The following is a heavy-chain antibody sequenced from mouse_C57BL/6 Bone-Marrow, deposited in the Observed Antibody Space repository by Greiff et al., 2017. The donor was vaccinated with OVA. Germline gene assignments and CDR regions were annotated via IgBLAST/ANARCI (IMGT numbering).Heavy chain of an antibody. CDR1: GFTFSDYY. D-gene: IGHD2-12*01. CDR3: ARERNDRAGYYFDY. Sequence: EVQLVESEGGLVQPGSSMKLSCTASGFTFSDYYMAWVRQVPEKGLEWVANINYDGSSTYYLDSLKSRFIISRDNAKNILYLQMSSLKSEDTATYYCARERNDRAGYYFDYWGQGTTLTVSS. J-gene: IGHJ2*01. CDR2: INYDGSST. V-gene: IGHV5-16*01.